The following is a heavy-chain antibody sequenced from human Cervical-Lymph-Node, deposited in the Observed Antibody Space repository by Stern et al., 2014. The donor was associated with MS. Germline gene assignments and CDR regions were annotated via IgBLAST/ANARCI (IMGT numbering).Heavy chain of an antibody. CDR2: IYYTGST. Sequence: QVQLQESGPGLVKPSQTVSLTCTVSGASVSSSGYYWSWLRQHPGKGLEWIGSIYYTGSTYYNPSLKSRVSMSVDTSKNRFSLRLSSVTAADTAVYFCARGATINDFDFWGQGTLVTVSS. V-gene: IGHV4-31*03. CDR3: ARGATINDFDF. D-gene: IGHD5-12*01. J-gene: IGHJ4*02. CDR1: GASVSSSGYY.